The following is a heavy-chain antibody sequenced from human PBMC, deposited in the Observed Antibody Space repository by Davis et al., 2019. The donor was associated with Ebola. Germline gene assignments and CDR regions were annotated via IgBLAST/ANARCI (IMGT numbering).Heavy chain of an antibody. V-gene: IGHV3-30*18. CDR3: AKDQAAVADLHYLDH. J-gene: IGHJ4*02. CDR2: ISSDGSNK. CDR1: GFTFRSVA. Sequence: PGGSLRLSCAASGFTFRSVAMHWVRQAPGKGLEWVAVISSDGSNKEHVDSVKGRFTISRDNSKSTLYLEMSSLTTEDTAVYYCAKDQAAVADLHYLDHWGQGTLVTVSS. D-gene: IGHD4-23*01.